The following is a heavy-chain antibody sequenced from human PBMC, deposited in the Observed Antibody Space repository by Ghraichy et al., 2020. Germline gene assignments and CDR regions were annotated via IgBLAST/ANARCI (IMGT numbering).Heavy chain of an antibody. D-gene: IGHD2-8*02. J-gene: IGHJ4*02. Sequence: GGSLRLSCAASGFGISTYWMSWVCNAQGKGLEWVANINQDGSGKYYVDSVKGRFTISRDNAEKSLSLQMNSLRAEDTAVYYCARYCSGSVCRSQLNPWDYWGPGTLVTVSS. V-gene: IGHV3-7*03. CDR3: ARYCSGSVCRSQLNPWDY. CDR2: INQDGSGK. CDR1: GFGISTYW.